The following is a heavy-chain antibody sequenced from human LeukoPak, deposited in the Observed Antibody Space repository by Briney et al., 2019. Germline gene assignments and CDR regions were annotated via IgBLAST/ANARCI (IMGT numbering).Heavy chain of an antibody. CDR3: ARRTKNPYYNYYMDV. V-gene: IGHV4-30-2*05. D-gene: IGHD2-8*01. CDR1: GGSISSGGYY. J-gene: IGHJ6*03. Sequence: KSSQTLSLTCTVSGGSISSGGYYWSWIRQPPGKGLEWIGYIYHSGSTYYNPSLKSRVTISVDTSKNQFSLKLSSVTAADTAVYYCARRTKNPYYNYYMDVWGKGTTVTVSS. CDR2: IYHSGST.